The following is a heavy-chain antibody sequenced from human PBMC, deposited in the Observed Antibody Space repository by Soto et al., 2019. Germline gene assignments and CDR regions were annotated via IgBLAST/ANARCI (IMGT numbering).Heavy chain of an antibody. CDR2: ISAYNDNT. Sequence: ASVKVSCKASGYTFTSYGISWVRQAPGQGLERMGWISAYNDNTNYAQKLQGRVTMTTDTSTSTDNKELRSLRTDDTAVYYCVRDLYDFWSGLMGPKHDYYYYYGMDVWGQGTTVTVSS. CDR1: GYTFTSYG. V-gene: IGHV1-18*01. CDR3: VRDLYDFWSGLMGPKHDYYYYYGMDV. D-gene: IGHD3-3*01. J-gene: IGHJ6*02.